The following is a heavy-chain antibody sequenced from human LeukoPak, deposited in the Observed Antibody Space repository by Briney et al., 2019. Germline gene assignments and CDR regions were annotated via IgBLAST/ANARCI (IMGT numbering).Heavy chain of an antibody. D-gene: IGHD3-10*01. V-gene: IGHV3-9*01. CDR2: ISWNSGSI. Sequence: GGSLRLSCAASGFTFDDCAMHWVRQAPGKGLEWVSGISWNSGSIGYADSVKGRFTISRDNAKNSLYLQMNSLRAEDTALYYCAKSLRARNYYYYMDVWGKGTTVTISS. CDR1: GFTFDDCA. CDR3: AKSLRARNYYYYMDV. J-gene: IGHJ6*03.